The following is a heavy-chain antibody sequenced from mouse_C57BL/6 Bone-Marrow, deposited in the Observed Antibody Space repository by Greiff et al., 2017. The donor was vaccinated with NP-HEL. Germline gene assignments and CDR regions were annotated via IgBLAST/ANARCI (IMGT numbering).Heavy chain of an antibody. J-gene: IGHJ2*01. Sequence: VQLQQPGAELVKPGASVKLSCKASGYTFTSYWMHWVKQRPGQGLEWIGMIHPNSGSTNYNEKFKSKATLTVDKSSSTAYMQLSSLTSEDSAVYYCARGDYYGSSYIYYFDYWGQGTTLTVSS. CDR3: ARGDYYGSSYIYYFDY. V-gene: IGHV1-64*01. CDR2: IHPNSGST. D-gene: IGHD1-1*01. CDR1: GYTFTSYW.